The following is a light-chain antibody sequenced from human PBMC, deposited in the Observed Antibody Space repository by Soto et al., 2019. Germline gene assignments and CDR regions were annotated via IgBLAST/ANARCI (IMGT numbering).Light chain of an antibody. Sequence: QSVLTQPRSVSGSPGQSVTISCTGTSSDVGGYNYVSWYQQHPGKAPKLMIYDVSKRPSGVPDRFSGSKSGNTASLTISGLQAEDEADYYCAAWDDSLSGVFGTGTKVTVL. J-gene: IGLJ1*01. CDR2: DVS. V-gene: IGLV2-11*01. CDR1: SSDVGGYNY. CDR3: AAWDDSLSGV.